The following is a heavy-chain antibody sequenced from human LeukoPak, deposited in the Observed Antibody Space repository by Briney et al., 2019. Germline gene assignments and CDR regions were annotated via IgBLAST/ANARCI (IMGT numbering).Heavy chain of an antibody. Sequence: ASVKVSCKASGYTFTSYGISWVRQAPGQGLEWMGWISAYNGNTNYAQKLQGRVTMTTDTSTSTAYMELRSLRSDDTAVYYCERALQGSVVELRLPAPYYYYYMDVWGKGTTVTVSS. CDR2: ISAYNGNT. V-gene: IGHV1-18*01. CDR3: ERALQGSVVELRLPAPYYYYYMDV. J-gene: IGHJ6*03. CDR1: GYTFTSYG. D-gene: IGHD1-26*01.